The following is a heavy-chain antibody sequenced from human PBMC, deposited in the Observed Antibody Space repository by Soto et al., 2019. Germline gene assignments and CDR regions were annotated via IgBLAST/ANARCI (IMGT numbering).Heavy chain of an antibody. J-gene: IGHJ4*02. D-gene: IGHD3-3*01. Sequence: SETLSLTCSVSGGSISGNTYYCNWIRQPPGKGLEWIGSIYFSGSTYHNPSLESRVTISVDASKNQFSLKLNSVTAADTAVYYCVMTGDFWSGYYAGPSFDYWGQGMLVTVSS. CDR1: GGSISGNTYY. V-gene: IGHV4-39*01. CDR2: IYFSGST. CDR3: VMTGDFWSGYYAGPSFDY.